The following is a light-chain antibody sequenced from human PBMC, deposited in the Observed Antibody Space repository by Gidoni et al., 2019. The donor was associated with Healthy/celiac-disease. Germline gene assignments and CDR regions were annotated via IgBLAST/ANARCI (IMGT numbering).Light chain of an antibody. Sequence: EIVLTQSPGTLSLSPGERATLPCRASQSVSSSYLAWYQQKPGQAPRLLIYGASSRATGIPDRFSGSGSGTDFTLTISRLEPEDFAVYYCQQYGSSPYTFXXXTKLEIK. J-gene: IGKJ2*01. CDR2: GAS. CDR1: QSVSSSY. V-gene: IGKV3-20*01. CDR3: QQYGSSPYT.